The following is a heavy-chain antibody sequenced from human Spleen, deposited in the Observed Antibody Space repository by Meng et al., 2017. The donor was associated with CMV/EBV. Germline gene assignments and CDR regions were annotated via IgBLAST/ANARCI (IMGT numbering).Heavy chain of an antibody. J-gene: IGHJ4*02. CDR1: GGSISSAGYY. CDR3: ARDGVRSD. V-gene: IGHV4-31*03. CDR2: IHYSGST. Sequence: LSLTCTVSGGSISSAGYYWSWLRQLPGKGLDWIGYIHYSGSTYYNPSLKRRLNMSVDTSKSQFSMKLTSVTAADTAVYYCARDGVRSDWGQGTLVTVSS. D-gene: IGHD3-3*01.